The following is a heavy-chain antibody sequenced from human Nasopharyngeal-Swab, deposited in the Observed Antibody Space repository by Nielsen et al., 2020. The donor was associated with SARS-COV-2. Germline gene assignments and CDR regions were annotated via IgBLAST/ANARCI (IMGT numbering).Heavy chain of an antibody. J-gene: IGHJ4*02. V-gene: IGHV3-21*04. CDR2: ISSSSSYI. CDR1: GFTFSSYS. D-gene: IGHD3-22*01. Sequence: GESLKISCAASGFTFSSYSMNWVRQAPGKGPEWVSSISSSSSYIYYADSVKGRFTISRDNAKNSLYLQMNSLRAEDTAVYYCARATRGSSGSSWGQGTLVTVSS. CDR3: ARATRGSSGSS.